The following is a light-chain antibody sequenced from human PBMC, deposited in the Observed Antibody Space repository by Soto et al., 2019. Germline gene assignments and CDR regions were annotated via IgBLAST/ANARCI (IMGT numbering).Light chain of an antibody. Sequence: QSALTQPASVSGSPGQSITISCTGTSSDIGGYNYVSWYQQHPGKAPKLLIYEVSNRPSGVSNRFSGSKSGNTASLTISGLQAEDEADYYCSSYMSSSTLFGRGTKLTVL. CDR1: SSDIGGYNY. V-gene: IGLV2-14*01. J-gene: IGLJ2*01. CDR3: SSYMSSSTL. CDR2: EVS.